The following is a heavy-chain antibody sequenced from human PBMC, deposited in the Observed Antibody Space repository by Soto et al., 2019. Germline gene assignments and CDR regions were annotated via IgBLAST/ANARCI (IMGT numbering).Heavy chain of an antibody. CDR3: AAGGGLARYY. D-gene: IGHD3-10*01. J-gene: IGHJ4*02. CDR2: IYYSENT. V-gene: IGHV4-34*01. CDR1: GGSFSGYY. Sequence: PSETLSLTCAVYGGSFSGYYWSWIRQTPGKGLEWIGYIYYSENTYSNPSLKSRVTISGDTSKNQFSLKLSSVTAADTAVYYCAAGGGLARYYWGQGTLVTVSS.